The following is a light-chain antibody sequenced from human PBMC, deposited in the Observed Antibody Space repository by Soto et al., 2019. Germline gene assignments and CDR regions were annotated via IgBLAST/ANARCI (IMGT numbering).Light chain of an antibody. V-gene: IGKV1-33*01. J-gene: IGKJ2*02. CDR3: QQFDSVPCT. CDR1: QDITNY. Sequence: IQMTQSPSSLSASVGDRVTITCQARQDITNYLIWYQQKPGKAPKLLIYDASGLGTGVSSRFSGSGSGTHLTLTISSLQPEDIATYYCQQFDSVPCTFGQGTKLEIK. CDR2: DAS.